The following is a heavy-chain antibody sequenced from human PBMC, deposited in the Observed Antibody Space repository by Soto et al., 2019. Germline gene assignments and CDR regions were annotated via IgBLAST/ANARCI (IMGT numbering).Heavy chain of an antibody. CDR1: GFTFTHYA. V-gene: IGHV3-23*01. D-gene: IGHD6-6*01. CDR3: AKVPWGSSRTGGFDY. Sequence: EVQLLESGGDLVQPGGSLRLSCVVSGFTFTHYAMNWVRQAPGKGLEWVSAITGTDNTYYADSVQGRFTISRDSFESTIYLQMNSLKAEDTAVYYRAKVPWGSSRTGGFDYWGQGTLVTVSS. J-gene: IGHJ4*02. CDR2: ITGTDNT.